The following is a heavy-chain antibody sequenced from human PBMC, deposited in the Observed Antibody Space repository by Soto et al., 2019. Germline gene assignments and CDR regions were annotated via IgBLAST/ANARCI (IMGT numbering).Heavy chain of an antibody. D-gene: IGHD2-15*01. J-gene: IGHJ2*01. V-gene: IGHV5-51*01. CDR1: GYSFTSYW. CDR2: IYPGDSDT. CDR3: ARTVVVAATSLSAPWYFDL. Sequence: GESLKISCKGSGYSFTSYWIGWVRQMPGKGLEWMGIIYPGDSDTRYSPSFQGQVTISADKSISTAYLQWSSLKASDTAMYYCARTVVVAATSLSAPWYFDLWGRGTLVTVSS.